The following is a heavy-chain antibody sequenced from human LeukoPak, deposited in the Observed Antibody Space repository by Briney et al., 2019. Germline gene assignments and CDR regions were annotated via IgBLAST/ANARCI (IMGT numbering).Heavy chain of an antibody. V-gene: IGHV1-8*01. Sequence: GASVKVPCKASGYSFTSHDINWVRQATGQGLEWMGWMKPNNGKTGYAQKFQGRVTMTSDTSISTAYMELSSLKSEDTAVYYCVRWADTPFDYWGQGTLVTVSS. CDR2: MKPNNGKT. CDR1: GYSFTSHD. D-gene: IGHD5-18*01. J-gene: IGHJ4*02. CDR3: VRWADTPFDY.